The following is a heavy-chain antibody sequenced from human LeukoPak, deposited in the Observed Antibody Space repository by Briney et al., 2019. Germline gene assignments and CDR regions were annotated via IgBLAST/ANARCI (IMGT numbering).Heavy chain of an antibody. Sequence: ASVKVSCKASGYTFTGYYMHWVRQAPGQGLEWMGWINPNSGGTNYAQKFQGRVTMTRDTSISTAYMELSRLRSDDTAVYYCARVFFCSSTSCQKRLGYWGQGTLVTVSS. V-gene: IGHV1-2*02. J-gene: IGHJ4*02. CDR1: GYTFTGYY. CDR3: ARVFFCSSTSCQKRLGY. D-gene: IGHD2-2*01. CDR2: INPNSGGT.